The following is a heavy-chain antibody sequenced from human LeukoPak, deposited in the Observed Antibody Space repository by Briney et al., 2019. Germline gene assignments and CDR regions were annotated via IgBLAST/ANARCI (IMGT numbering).Heavy chain of an antibody. CDR1: GFTFSSYA. V-gene: IGHV3-64D*06. Sequence: SGGSLRLPCSASGFTFSSYAMHWVRQAPGKGLEYVSAISSNGGSTYYADSVKGRFTISRDNSKNTLYLQMSSLRAEDTAVYYCVKDVVVVPAAIIYDAFDIWGQGTMVTVSS. D-gene: IGHD2-2*02. CDR2: ISSNGGST. J-gene: IGHJ3*02. CDR3: VKDVVVVPAAIIYDAFDI.